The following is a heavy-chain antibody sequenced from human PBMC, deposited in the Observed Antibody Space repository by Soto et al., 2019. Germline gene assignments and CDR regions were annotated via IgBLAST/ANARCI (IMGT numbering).Heavy chain of an antibody. Sequence: QVQLQESGPGLVKPSQTLSLTCTVSGGSISSDHYYWSWIRQPPGKGLEWYGYIYYSGGTYYKASLRSRVTISVDTCKNQFSLKLSSVTAADTAVFYCARVNYYDSSGFFSHAFDIWGQGTMVTVSS. D-gene: IGHD3-22*01. J-gene: IGHJ3*02. V-gene: IGHV4-30-4*01. CDR2: IYYSGGT. CDR3: ARVNYYDSSGFFSHAFDI. CDR1: GGSISSDHYY.